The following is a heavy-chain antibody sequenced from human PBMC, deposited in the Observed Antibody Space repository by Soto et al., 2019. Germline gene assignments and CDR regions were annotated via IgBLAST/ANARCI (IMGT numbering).Heavy chain of an antibody. D-gene: IGHD6-19*01. J-gene: IGHJ4*02. CDR2: TDGSGRST. CDR3: AKIQQWTVFDF. V-gene: IGHV3-23*01. Sequence: WGSLRLSCAASGFTFSTSAMNWVRQAPGKGLEWVSATDGSGRSTYYADSVKGRFTISRDNSKNTVSLQMNSLRAEDTAVYYCAKIQQWTVFDFWGQGTLVTVSS. CDR1: GFTFSTSA.